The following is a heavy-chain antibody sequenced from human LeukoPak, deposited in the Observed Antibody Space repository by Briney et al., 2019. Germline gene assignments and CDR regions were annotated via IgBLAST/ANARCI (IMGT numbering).Heavy chain of an antibody. D-gene: IGHD3-22*01. CDR1: GFTFSSYA. J-gene: IGHJ3*02. CDR3: ARAKEDRSGRNDAFDI. CDR2: ISYDGRNK. Sequence: TGRSLRLSCAASGFTFSSYAMHWVSQAPGKGLEWEAVISYDGRNKYYADSVKGRFTISRDNSKNTQYVQTNSLRVEDTAVYHCARAKEDRSGRNDAFDIWGQGTMVTVSS. V-gene: IGHV3-30*04.